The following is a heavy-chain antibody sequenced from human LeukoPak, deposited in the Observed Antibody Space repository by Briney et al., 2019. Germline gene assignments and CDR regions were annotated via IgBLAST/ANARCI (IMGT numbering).Heavy chain of an antibody. D-gene: IGHD4-11*01. CDR2: INQGGSES. Sequence: GGSLRLSCAASGFTFSDFWMGWVRQAPGKGLEWVANINQGGSESYYVDSVKGRFTISRDNAKKSLFLQMNSLRAGDTAVYYCTKGRSNHYWGQGTLVTVST. J-gene: IGHJ4*02. CDR3: TKGRSNHY. CDR1: GFTFSDFW. V-gene: IGHV3-7*01.